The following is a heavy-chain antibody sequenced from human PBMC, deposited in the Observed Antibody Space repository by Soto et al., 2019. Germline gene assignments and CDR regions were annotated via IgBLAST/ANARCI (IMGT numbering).Heavy chain of an antibody. Sequence: QVQLVQSGAEMKKPGSSVKVSCQSSGGTFNTYAMNWVRQAPGQGPEWMGDISPMFGAANYAPKFQGRVTMTADEATGTSHMQLSSLTSEDTALYFCAREVQVHTPAVGYWGQGTLVTVSS. CDR3: AREVQVHTPAVGY. V-gene: IGHV1-69*19. CDR1: GGTFNTYA. CDR2: ISPMFGAA. J-gene: IGHJ4*02.